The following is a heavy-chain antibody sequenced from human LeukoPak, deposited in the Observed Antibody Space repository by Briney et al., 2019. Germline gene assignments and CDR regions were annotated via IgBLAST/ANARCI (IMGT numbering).Heavy chain of an antibody. CDR3: ARDRGLGAFDY. Sequence: GGSLRLSCAASGFTFSSYSMNWVRQAPGKGLEWVSSISSSSSYIYYADSVKGRFTISRDNSKNTLYLQMNSLRAEDTAVYYCARDRGLGAFDYWGQGTLVTVSS. D-gene: IGHD3-16*01. CDR1: GFTFSSYS. J-gene: IGHJ4*02. CDR2: ISSSSSYI. V-gene: IGHV3-21*01.